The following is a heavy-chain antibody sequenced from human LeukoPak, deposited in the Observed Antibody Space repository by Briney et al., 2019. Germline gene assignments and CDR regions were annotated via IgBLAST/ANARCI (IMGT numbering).Heavy chain of an antibody. CDR3: ARSATLRFLEWAD. J-gene: IGHJ4*02. CDR1: GYSISSGYY. V-gene: IGHV4-38-2*02. D-gene: IGHD3-3*01. CDR2: IYHSGST. Sequence: SETLSLTCTVSGYSISSGYYWGWIRQPPGKGLEWIGSIYHSGSTYYNPSLKSRVTISVDSSKNQFSLKLSSVTAADTAVYYCARSATLRFLEWADWGQGTLVTVSS.